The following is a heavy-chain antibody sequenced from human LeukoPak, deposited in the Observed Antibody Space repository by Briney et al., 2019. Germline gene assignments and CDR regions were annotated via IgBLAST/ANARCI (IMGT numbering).Heavy chain of an antibody. J-gene: IGHJ4*02. CDR2: INWNGGST. CDR1: GFTFSSYA. CDR3: ARDRDYGAGSYYDY. V-gene: IGHV3-20*04. Sequence: GGSLRLSCAASGFTFSSYAMSWVRQAPGKGLEWVSDINWNGGSTGHADPVKGRFTISRDNAKKSLYLQLNSLRAEDTAVYYCARDRDYGAGSYYDYWGQGTLVTVSS. D-gene: IGHD3-10*01.